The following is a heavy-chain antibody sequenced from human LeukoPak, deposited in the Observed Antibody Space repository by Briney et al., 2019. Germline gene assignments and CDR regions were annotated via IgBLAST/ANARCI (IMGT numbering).Heavy chain of an antibody. J-gene: IGHJ5*02. CDR1: GYSFTSYW. D-gene: IGHD3-10*01. Sequence: GESLKISCKGSGYSFTSYWIGWVRQMPGKGLEWMGIIYPGDSDTRYSPSFQGQVTISADKSISTAYLQWSSLKASDTAMYYCAIPYYYGSGIPPPTPNWFDPWGQGTLVTVSS. CDR3: AIPYYYGSGIPPPTPNWFDP. CDR2: IYPGDSDT. V-gene: IGHV5-51*01.